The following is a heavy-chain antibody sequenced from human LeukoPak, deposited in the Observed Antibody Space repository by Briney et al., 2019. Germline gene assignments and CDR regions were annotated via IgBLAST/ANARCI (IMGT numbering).Heavy chain of an antibody. Sequence: ASVKVSCKASGYTFTGYYMHWVRQAPGQGLEWMGWINPNSGGTNYAQKFQGRVTMTRDTSISTAYMELSRLRSDDTAVYYCARDRGGGRNHYDFWSGYYFYWGQGTLVTVSS. D-gene: IGHD3-3*01. CDR2: INPNSGGT. V-gene: IGHV1-2*02. CDR3: ARDRGGGRNHYDFWSGYYFY. J-gene: IGHJ4*02. CDR1: GYTFTGYY.